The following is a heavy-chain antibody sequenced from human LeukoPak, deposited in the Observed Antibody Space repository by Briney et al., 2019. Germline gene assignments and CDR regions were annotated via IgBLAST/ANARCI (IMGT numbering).Heavy chain of an antibody. CDR1: GFTFSTNA. V-gene: IGHV3-23*01. Sequence: GGSWNLPVGAPGFTFSTNARNWFRKAPGKGLAWAPGIIGNASRTYYADSVKGRFTISRDNSQNTLYLQMNNLRVEDTATYYCAKDYTPDGLNDIDFWGQGTQVTVSS. CDR3: AKDYTPDGLNDIDF. D-gene: IGHD1-1*01. J-gene: IGHJ4*02. CDR2: IIGNASRT.